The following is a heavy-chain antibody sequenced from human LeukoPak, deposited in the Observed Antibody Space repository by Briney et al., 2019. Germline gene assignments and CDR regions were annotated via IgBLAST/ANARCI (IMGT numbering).Heavy chain of an antibody. D-gene: IGHD6-13*01. CDR2: ISYDGSNK. J-gene: IGHJ4*02. Sequence: GGSLRLSCAASGFTFSSYAMHWVRQAPGKGLEWVAVISYDGSNKYYADSVKGRFTISRDNSKNTLYLQMNSLRAEDTAVYYCARGSPDSSWFDYWGRGTLVTVSS. CDR1: GFTFSSYA. V-gene: IGHV3-30-3*01. CDR3: ARGSPDSSWFDY.